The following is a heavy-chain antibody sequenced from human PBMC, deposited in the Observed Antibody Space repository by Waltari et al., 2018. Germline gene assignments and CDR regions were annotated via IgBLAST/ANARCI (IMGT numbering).Heavy chain of an antibody. J-gene: IGHJ4*02. CDR1: GFTSSAPS. V-gene: IGHV3-72*01. Sequence: EVQLVESGGGLVQPGGSLRLSCAASGFTSSAPSMDWVRQAPGKGLEWVARTRNKASRHSTEYAASVKGRFTISRDDSKNSLYLQMNSLKTEDAAVYYCARAGVGTRYFDYWGQGTLVTVSS. D-gene: IGHD2-8*01. CDR2: TRNKASRHST. CDR3: ARAGVGTRYFDY.